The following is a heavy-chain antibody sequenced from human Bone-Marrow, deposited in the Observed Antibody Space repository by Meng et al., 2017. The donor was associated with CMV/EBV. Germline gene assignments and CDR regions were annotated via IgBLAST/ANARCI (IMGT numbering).Heavy chain of an antibody. V-gene: IGHV1-69*06. CDR3: ATGSAYCGGDCYTAPDY. CDR1: SFSSST. D-gene: IGHD2-21*02. Sequence: SFSSSTISWVRPAHGQGLEWMGEIIPIFGTANYAQKCQGGVTITADKSTSTAYMELSRLRSEDTAVYYCATGSAYCGGDCYTAPDYWGQGTLVTVSS. J-gene: IGHJ4*02. CDR2: IIPIFGTA.